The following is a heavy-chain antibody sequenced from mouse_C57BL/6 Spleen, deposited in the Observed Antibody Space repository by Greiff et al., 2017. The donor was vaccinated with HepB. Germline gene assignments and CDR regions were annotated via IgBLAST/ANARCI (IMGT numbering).Heavy chain of an antibody. J-gene: IGHJ2*01. CDR3: ARVFITTVVDFDY. V-gene: IGHV1-72*01. CDR2: IDPNSGGT. D-gene: IGHD1-1*01. CDR1: GYTFTSYW. Sequence: VQLQESGAELVKPGASVKLSCKASGYTFTSYWMHWVKQRPGRGLEWIGRIDPNSGGTKYNEKFKSKATLTVDKPSSTAYMQLSSLTSEDSAVYYCARVFITTVVDFDYWGQGTTLTVSS.